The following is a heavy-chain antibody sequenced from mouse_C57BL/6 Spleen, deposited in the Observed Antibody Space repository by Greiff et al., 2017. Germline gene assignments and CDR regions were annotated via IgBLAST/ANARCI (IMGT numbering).Heavy chain of an antibody. D-gene: IGHD2-4*01. V-gene: IGHV1-55*01. Sequence: QVQLQQPGAELVKPGAPVKMSCKASGYTFTSYWITWVKQRPGQGLEWIGDIYPGSGSTNYNEKFKSKATLTVDTSSSTAYMQLSSLTSEDSAVYYCARSGDYDALYYAMDYWGQGTSVTVSS. CDR2: IYPGSGST. CDR3: ARSGDYDALYYAMDY. CDR1: GYTFTSYW. J-gene: IGHJ4*01.